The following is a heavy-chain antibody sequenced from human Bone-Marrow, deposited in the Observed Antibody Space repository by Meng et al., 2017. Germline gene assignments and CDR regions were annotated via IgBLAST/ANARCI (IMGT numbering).Heavy chain of an antibody. V-gene: IGHV3-74*02. D-gene: IGHD6-13*01. J-gene: IGHJ4*02. CDR1: GFTFSSYA. Sequence: GQLVEAGVGLVHPGRSLRLSCAASGFTFSSYAMHWVRQAPGKGLEWVSRIDSDGTNTHYADSVKGRFTISRDNAKNTLYLQMNSLRAEDTAVYFCASRSSSYYGGWGQGTLVTVSS. CDR3: ASRSSSYYGG. CDR2: IDSDGTNT.